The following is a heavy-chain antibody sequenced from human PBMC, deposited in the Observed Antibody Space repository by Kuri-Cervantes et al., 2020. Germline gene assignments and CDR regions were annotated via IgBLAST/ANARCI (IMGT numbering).Heavy chain of an antibody. V-gene: IGHV3-23*01. D-gene: IGHD3-22*01. CDR1: GFAFSSFA. J-gene: IGHJ4*02. Sequence: GGSLRLSCVASGFAFSSFAMNWVRRAPGKGLEWVSGITTRGGSTFYADSVKGRFTISRDNSKNTLYLQMNSLRAEDTAVYYCARAAFDTSGYFYAYWGQGTLVTVSS. CDR2: ITTRGGST. CDR3: ARAAFDTSGYFYAY.